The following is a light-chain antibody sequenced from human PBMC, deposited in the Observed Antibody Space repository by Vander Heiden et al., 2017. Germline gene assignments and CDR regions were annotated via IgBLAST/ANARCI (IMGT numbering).Light chain of an antibody. CDR3: QGWGGSAVL. V-gene: IGLV3-9*01. CDR2: RDT. Sequence: SNDLTQQLPVSVALGRTVTITCAGDNLGSKNVHWYQQKPVQTPVLVIYRDTNRPSGIPERFSGSKSVNTATLTITRAQAGDEADYYCQGWGGSAVLFGGGTKLTVL. CDR1: NLGSKN. J-gene: IGLJ2*01.